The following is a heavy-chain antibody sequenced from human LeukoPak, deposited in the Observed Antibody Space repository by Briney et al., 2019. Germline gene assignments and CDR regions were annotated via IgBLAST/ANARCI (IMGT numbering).Heavy chain of an antibody. CDR1: GYSFTSYW. Sequence: TGESLKISCKGSGYSFTSYWISWVRQMPGKGLEWMGRIDPSDSYTNYSPSFQGHVTISADKSISTAYLQWSSLKASDTAMYYCARFDTAMDYPVDYWGPGTLVTVSS. J-gene: IGHJ4*02. V-gene: IGHV5-10-1*01. CDR3: ARFDTAMDYPVDY. CDR2: IDPSDSYT. D-gene: IGHD5-18*01.